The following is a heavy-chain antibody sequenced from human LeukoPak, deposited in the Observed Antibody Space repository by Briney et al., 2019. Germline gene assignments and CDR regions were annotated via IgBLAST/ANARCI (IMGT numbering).Heavy chain of an antibody. Sequence: SSQTLSLTCAISGDIVSSDSAAWNWIRQSPSRGLEWLARTYFRSKWYYDYALAVKGRITSNPDTSKNQFSLQLNSVTPEDTAVYFCARDPVGGSTIFDSWGQGTPVTVSS. V-gene: IGHV6-1*01. CDR1: GDIVSSDSAA. CDR2: TYFRSKWYY. CDR3: ARDPVGGSTIFDS. D-gene: IGHD1-26*01. J-gene: IGHJ4*02.